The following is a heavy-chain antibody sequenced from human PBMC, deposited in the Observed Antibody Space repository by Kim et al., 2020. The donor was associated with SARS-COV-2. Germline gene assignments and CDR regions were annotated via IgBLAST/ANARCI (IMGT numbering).Heavy chain of an antibody. V-gene: IGHV1-58*01. J-gene: IGHJ3*02. CDR3: AAGRGGYNDFDAFDI. Sequence: QKFQERVTITRDMSTSTAYMELSSLRSEDTAVYYCAAGRGGYNDFDAFDIWGQGTMVTVSS. D-gene: IGHD5-12*01.